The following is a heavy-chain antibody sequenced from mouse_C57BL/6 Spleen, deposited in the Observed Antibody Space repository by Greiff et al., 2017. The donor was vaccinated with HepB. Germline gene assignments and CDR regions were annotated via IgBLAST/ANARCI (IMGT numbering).Heavy chain of an antibody. D-gene: IGHD1-1*01. CDR1: GFTFSSYA. Sequence: EVMLVESGEGLVKPGGSLKLSCAASGFTFSSYAMSWVRQTPEKRLEWVAYISSGGDYIYYADTVKGRFTISRDNARNTLYLQMSSLKSEDTAMYYCTRSGYYGSSYPFDYWGQGTTLTVSS. CDR2: ISSGGDYI. V-gene: IGHV5-9-1*02. CDR3: TRSGYYGSSYPFDY. J-gene: IGHJ2*01.